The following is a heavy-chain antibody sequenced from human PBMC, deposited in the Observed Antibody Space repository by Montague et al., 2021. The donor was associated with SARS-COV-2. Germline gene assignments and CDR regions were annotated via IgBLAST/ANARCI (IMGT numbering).Heavy chain of an antibody. Sequence: SETLSLTCSVSGGSTSNYWTWIRQSPGKGLQWIGSIFYTGSTKFNPSLKSRVSMSLDTSKNHFSLRLSAVTAADTARYYCARAQNICFIANCVNYFDLWGLGALVTVSS. CDR3: ARAQNICFIANCVNYFDL. D-gene: IGHD2-15*01. J-gene: IGHJ4*02. CDR2: IFYTGST. CDR1: GGSTSNY. V-gene: IGHV4-59*01.